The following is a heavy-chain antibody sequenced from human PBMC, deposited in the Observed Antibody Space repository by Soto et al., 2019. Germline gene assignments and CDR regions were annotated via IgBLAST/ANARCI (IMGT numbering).Heavy chain of an antibody. Sequence: QVQLVQSGAEVKQPGASVKVSCQVSGYSFTDCALHWVRQAPGQRLEWMGWINTGNGNTKYSDNFRGRVIFTRDTSASTAHMELSSLSSDDTAVYYCARASCILRGVISWFDSWGQGIVVSVSS. J-gene: IGHJ5*01. V-gene: IGHV1-3*04. CDR3: ARASCILRGVISWFDS. D-gene: IGHD3-10*01. CDR2: INTGNGNT. CDR1: GYSFTDCA.